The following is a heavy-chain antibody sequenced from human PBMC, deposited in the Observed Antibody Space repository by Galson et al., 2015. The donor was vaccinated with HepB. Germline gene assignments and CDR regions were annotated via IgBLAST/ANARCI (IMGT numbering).Heavy chain of an antibody. CDR3: ARDETVLRYFDWLGSWFDP. J-gene: IGHJ5*02. V-gene: IGHV3-21*01. Sequence: SLRLSCAASGFTFSSYSMNWVRQAPGKGLEWVSSISSSSSYIYYADSVKGRFTISRDNAKNSLYLQMNSLRAEDTAVYYCARDETVLRYFDWLGSWFDPWGQGTLVTVSS. CDR1: GFTFSSYS. D-gene: IGHD3-9*01. CDR2: ISSSSSYI.